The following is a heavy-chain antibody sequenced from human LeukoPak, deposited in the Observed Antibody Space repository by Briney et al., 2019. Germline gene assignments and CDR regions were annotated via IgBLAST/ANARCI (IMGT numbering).Heavy chain of an antibody. D-gene: IGHD2-15*01. CDR2: IYTSGST. J-gene: IGHJ5*02. CDR3: ARAGCSGGSCYSFAWFDP. Sequence: TSETLSLTCTVSGGSISSGSYYWSWIRQPAGKGLEWIGRIYTSGSTNYNPSLKSRVTISVDTSKNQFSLKLSSVTAADTAVYYCARAGCSGGSCYSFAWFDPRGQGTLVTVSS. V-gene: IGHV4-61*02. CDR1: GGSISSGSYY.